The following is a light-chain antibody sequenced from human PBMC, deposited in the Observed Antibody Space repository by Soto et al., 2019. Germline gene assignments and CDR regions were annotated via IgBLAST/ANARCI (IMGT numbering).Light chain of an antibody. CDR2: DAS. V-gene: IGKV3-11*01. J-gene: IGKJ1*01. CDR3: QQRSNWPLT. CDR1: QSVSSY. Sequence: EIVLTQSPATLSLSPGERVTLSCRASQSVSSYLAWYQQKFGQAPRLLIYDASNRATGIPDRFSGSGSATDFTVTISSLGPEDFAVYYCQQRSNWPLTCGQGTKVEIK.